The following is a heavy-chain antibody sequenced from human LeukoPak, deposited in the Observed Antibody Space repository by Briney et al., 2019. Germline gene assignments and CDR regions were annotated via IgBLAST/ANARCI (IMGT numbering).Heavy chain of an antibody. V-gene: IGHV3-23*01. CDR3: AREAITMVRGVTYNWFDP. D-gene: IGHD3-10*01. CDR1: GFTFSSYA. CDR2: ISGSGGST. Sequence: GGSLRLSCAASGFTFSSYAMSWVRQAPGKGLEWVSAISGSGGSTYYADSVKGRFTISRDNSKNTLYLQMNSLRAEDTAVYYCAREAITMVRGVTYNWFDPWGQGTLVTVSS. J-gene: IGHJ5*02.